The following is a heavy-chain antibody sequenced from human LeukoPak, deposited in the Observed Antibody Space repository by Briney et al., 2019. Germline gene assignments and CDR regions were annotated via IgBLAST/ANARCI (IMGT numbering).Heavy chain of an antibody. CDR1: TFTFSNYW. CDR3: ARWRSLQSEFDL. CDR2: IKQDDSQK. J-gene: IGHJ4*02. V-gene: IGHV3-7*01. Sequence: GGSLRLSCAASTFTFSNYWMSWVRQAPGKGLGWVAHIKQDDSQKYYVDSVKGRFTISRDNAKNSLYLQMNSLRAEDTAVYYCARWRSLQSEFDLWGQGTLVTVSS. D-gene: IGHD3-3*01.